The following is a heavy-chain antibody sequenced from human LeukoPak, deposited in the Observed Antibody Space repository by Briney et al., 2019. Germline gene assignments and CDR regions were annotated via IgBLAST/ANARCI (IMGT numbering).Heavy chain of an antibody. V-gene: IGHV4-39*01. CDR1: GGSISSSSYY. CDR2: IYYSGST. Sequence: PSETLSLTCTVSGGSISSSSYYWGWIRQPPGKGLEWIGSIYYSGSTYYNPSLKSRVTISVDTSKNQFSLKLSSVTAADTAVYYCARRDAFDLWGQGTMVTVSS. CDR3: ARRDAFDL. J-gene: IGHJ3*01.